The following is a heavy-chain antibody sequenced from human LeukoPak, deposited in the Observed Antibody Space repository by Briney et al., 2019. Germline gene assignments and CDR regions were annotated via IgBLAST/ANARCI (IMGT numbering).Heavy chain of an antibody. Sequence: EASVKVSCKASGGTFSSYAISWVRQAPGQGLEWMGGIIPIFGTANYAQKFQGRVTITTDESTSTAYMGLSSLRSEDTAAYYCARAAVPYYYDSSGIFDYWGQGTLVTVSS. J-gene: IGHJ4*02. CDR2: IIPIFGTA. D-gene: IGHD3-22*01. V-gene: IGHV1-69*05. CDR1: GGTFSSYA. CDR3: ARAAVPYYYDSSGIFDY.